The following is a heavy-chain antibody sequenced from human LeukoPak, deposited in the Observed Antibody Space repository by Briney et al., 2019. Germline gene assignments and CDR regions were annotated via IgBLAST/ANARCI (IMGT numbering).Heavy chain of an antibody. CDR3: ARHVVVVAALDY. CDR2: IYYSGST. CDR1: GGSISSGDYY. Sequence: SETLSLTCTVSGGSISSGDYYWSWIRQPPGKGLEWIGYIYYSGSTYYNPSLKSRVTISVDTSKNQFSLKLSSVTAADPAVYYCARHVVVVAALDYWGQGTLVTVSS. V-gene: IGHV4-30-4*01. J-gene: IGHJ4*02. D-gene: IGHD2-15*01.